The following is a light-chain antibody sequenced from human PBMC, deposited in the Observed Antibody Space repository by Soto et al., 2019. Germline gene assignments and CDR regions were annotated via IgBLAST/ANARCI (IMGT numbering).Light chain of an antibody. CDR1: QGISNY. CDR3: QKYNTAPLT. V-gene: IGKV1-27*01. J-gene: IGKJ4*01. CDR2: SAS. Sequence: DIEMTQSPSSLSASIGDRVTITCRASQGISNYVVWYQQKPGKVPKLLIYSASTLQPGVPSRFSGSGSGTDFTLSISILQPEDVGTYYCQKYNTAPLTFGGGTKVEI.